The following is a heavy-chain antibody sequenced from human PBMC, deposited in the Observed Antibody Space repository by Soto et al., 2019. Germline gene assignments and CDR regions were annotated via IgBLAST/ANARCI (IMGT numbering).Heavy chain of an antibody. CDR3: AHRCYGSGSYVWGGHSVSYDAFDI. J-gene: IGHJ3*02. CDR2: IYWNADN. CDR1: GFSLSTSGVG. Sequence: QITLKESGPTLVKPTQTLTLTCTFSGFSLSTSGVGVGWIRQPPGKALEWLALIYWNADNRYSPSLKSRLPSTNDNSKTQVVHTMTNMDPVDTATYYCAHRCYGSGSYVWGGHSVSYDAFDIWGQGTMVTFSS. V-gene: IGHV2-5*01. D-gene: IGHD3-10*01.